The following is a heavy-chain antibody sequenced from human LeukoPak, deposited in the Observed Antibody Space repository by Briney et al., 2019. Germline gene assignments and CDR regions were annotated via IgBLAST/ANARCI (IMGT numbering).Heavy chain of an antibody. CDR3: ARGTWSAGMNMRGYYFDY. CDR1: GGSISTYY. D-gene: IGHD6-19*01. CDR2: IYYTGYT. J-gene: IGHJ4*02. Sequence: SETLSLTCTVSGGSISTYYWTWIRQPPRKGLEWIGCIYYTGYTGYNPSLESRVTISLDTSKNQFSLRLNSVTAADTAVYYCARGTWSAGMNMRGYYFDYWGQGTLVTVSS. V-gene: IGHV4-59*08.